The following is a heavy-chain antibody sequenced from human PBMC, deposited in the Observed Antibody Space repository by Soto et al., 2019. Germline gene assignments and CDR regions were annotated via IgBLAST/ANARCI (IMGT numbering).Heavy chain of an antibody. Sequence: SETLSLTCTVSGGSISSSNYFWTLIRPHPGEGLELIGYIDYSGSTYYNPSPKSRLTISVDTSKNQFSLRLSSVTAEDTAVYYCARVVPGKGPSGEFGYWGQGTLVTVSS. CDR3: ARVVPGKGPSGEFGY. D-gene: IGHD1-26*01. CDR1: GGSISSSNYF. V-gene: IGHV4-31*03. J-gene: IGHJ4*02. CDR2: IDYSGST.